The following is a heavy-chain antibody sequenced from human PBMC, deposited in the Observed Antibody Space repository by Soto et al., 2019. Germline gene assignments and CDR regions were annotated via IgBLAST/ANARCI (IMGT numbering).Heavy chain of an antibody. V-gene: IGHV1-3*01. CDR1: GYTFTGYA. Sequence: ASVKVSCKASGYTFTGYAMHWVRQAPGQRLEWMGWINAGNGNTKYSQKFQGRVTITRDTSASTAYMELSSLRSEDTAVYYCARHNEWLWAFGYWGQGTLVTVSS. D-gene: IGHD3-3*01. CDR3: ARHNEWLWAFGY. J-gene: IGHJ4*02. CDR2: INAGNGNT.